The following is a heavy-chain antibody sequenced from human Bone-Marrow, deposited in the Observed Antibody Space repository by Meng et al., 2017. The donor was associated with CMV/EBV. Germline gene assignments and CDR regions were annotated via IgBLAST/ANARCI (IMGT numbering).Heavy chain of an antibody. CDR2: ISGSGGST. CDR1: GFTFSSYA. Sequence: GRLVELGGGLVQPGGSLRLSCAASGFTFSSYAMSWVRQAPGKGLEWVSAISGSGGSTYYADSVKGRFTISRDNSKNTLYLQMNSLRAEDTAVYYCAKAVRGGDYVFDYWGQGTLVTVSS. D-gene: IGHD4-17*01. V-gene: IGHV3-23*04. CDR3: AKAVRGGDYVFDY. J-gene: IGHJ4*02.